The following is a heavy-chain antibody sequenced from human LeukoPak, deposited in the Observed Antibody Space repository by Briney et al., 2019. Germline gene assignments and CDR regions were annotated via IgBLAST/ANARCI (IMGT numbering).Heavy chain of an antibody. Sequence: GGSLRLSCAASGFTFSSSAMSWVRQAPGKGLEWVSSISGSGSGGSTYYADSVKGRFTISRDNSKNTLYLQMNSLRAEDTAVYYCAKRVGSWFHFDYWGQGTLVTVSS. D-gene: IGHD6-13*01. CDR2: ISGSGSGGST. CDR3: AKRVGSWFHFDY. J-gene: IGHJ4*02. V-gene: IGHV3-23*01. CDR1: GFTFSSSA.